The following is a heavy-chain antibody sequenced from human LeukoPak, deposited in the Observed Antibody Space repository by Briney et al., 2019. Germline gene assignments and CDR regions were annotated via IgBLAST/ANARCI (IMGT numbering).Heavy chain of an antibody. J-gene: IGHJ4*02. CDR1: GFTFSSYA. CDR3: AKDPPIVGAQGKFDY. D-gene: IGHD1-26*01. CDR2: ISGSGGST. Sequence: GGSLRLSCAASGFTFSSYAMSWVRQAPGEGLEWVSAISGSGGSTYYADSVKGQFTISRDNSKNTLYLQMNSLRAEDTAVYYCAKDPPIVGAQGKFDYWGQGTLVTVSS. V-gene: IGHV3-23*01.